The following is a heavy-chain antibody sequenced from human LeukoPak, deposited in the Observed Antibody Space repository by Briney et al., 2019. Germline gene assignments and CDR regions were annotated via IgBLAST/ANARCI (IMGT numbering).Heavy chain of an antibody. CDR3: ASSLVGATPGFDY. CDR2: INPNSGGT. D-gene: IGHD1-26*01. V-gene: IGHV1-2*02. J-gene: IGHJ4*02. Sequence: GASVKVSCKASGYTFTSYAMNWVRQAPGQGLEWMGWINPNSGGTNYAQKFQGRVTMTRDTSISTAYMELSRLRSDDTAVYYCASSLVGATPGFDYWGQGTLVTVSS. CDR1: GYTFTSYA.